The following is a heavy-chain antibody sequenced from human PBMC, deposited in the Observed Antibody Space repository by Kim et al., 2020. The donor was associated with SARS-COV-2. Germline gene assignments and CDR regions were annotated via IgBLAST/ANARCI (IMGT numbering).Heavy chain of an antibody. J-gene: IGHJ4*02. D-gene: IGHD2-15*01. V-gene: IGHV3-30*18. Sequence: GGSLRLSCAASGFTFSSYGMHWVRQAPGKGLEWVAVISYDGSNKYYADSVKGRFTISRDNSKNTLYLQMNSLRAEDTAVYYCAKVWAREDRGGSPAPGGPGDYFDYWGQGTLVTVSS. CDR1: GFTFSSYG. CDR3: AKVWAREDRGGSPAPGGPGDYFDY. CDR2: ISYDGSNK.